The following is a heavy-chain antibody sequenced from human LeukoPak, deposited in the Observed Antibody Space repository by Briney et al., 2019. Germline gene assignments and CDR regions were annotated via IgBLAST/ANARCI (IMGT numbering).Heavy chain of an antibody. CDR1: GSRFTSYW. Sequence: GEPLQISCQGSGSRFTSYWSAWLRLLPGKGLEWLGILYPGDSDTRYGPSFQGQVTISADKSNSTAYLHWSSLKASDTAMYYCARHEYWKLRWLPPDYWGQGTLVTVSS. J-gene: IGHJ4*02. D-gene: IGHD2/OR15-2a*01. CDR2: LYPGDSDT. CDR3: ARHEYWKLRWLPPDY. V-gene: IGHV5-51*01.